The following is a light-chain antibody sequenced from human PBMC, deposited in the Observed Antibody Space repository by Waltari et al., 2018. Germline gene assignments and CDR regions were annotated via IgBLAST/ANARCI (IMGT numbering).Light chain of an antibody. J-gene: IGKJ3*01. V-gene: IGKV1-33*01. Sequence: DIQMTQSPSSLSAFVGDRVIMTCQASQDISNYLNWYQQKPGKAPKLLIRDASNLETGVPTMFSGSQSPTDFTVTISSLQPEDVGTYYCQRYDNRPIFAFGPGTKVEIK. CDR2: DAS. CDR1: QDISNY. CDR3: QRYDNRPIFA.